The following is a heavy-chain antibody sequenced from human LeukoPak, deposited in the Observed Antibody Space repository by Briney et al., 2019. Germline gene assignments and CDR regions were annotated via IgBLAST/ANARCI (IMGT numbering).Heavy chain of an antibody. CDR2: INHSGST. J-gene: IGHJ4*02. CDR3: ARGRGDFWSGSNSRLDY. Sequence: SETLSLTCTVSGGSISSSSYYWSWIRQPPGKGLEWIGEINHSGSTNYNPSLKSRVTISVDTSKNQFSLKLSSVTAADTAVYYCARGRGDFWSGSNSRLDYWGQGTLVTVSS. CDR1: GGSISSSSYY. D-gene: IGHD3-3*01. V-gene: IGHV4-39*07.